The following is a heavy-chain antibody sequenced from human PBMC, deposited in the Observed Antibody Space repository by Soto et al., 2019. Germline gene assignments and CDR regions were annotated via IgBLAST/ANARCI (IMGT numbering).Heavy chain of an antibody. D-gene: IGHD1-26*01. CDR1: GFTFGSYS. CDR2: IYGSAART. J-gene: IGHJ5*02. V-gene: IGHV3-23*01. CDR3: ASRRSRGRALLFDP. Sequence: PGGSMRLSCAASGFTFGSYSMNWVRQAPGKGLEWVSGIYGSAARTFYADSVKGRFTISRDNSKNTLFLEMNSLRAEDTAVYYCASRRSRGRALLFDPWGQGTLVTVSS.